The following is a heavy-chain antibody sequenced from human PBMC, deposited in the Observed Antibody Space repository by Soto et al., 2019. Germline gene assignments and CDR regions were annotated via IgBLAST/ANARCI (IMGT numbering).Heavy chain of an antibody. Sequence: ASVQVSCKTSGYSFTAYGISWVRQAPGQGLEWMGWISCYNGKTKYAQKVQGRVTMTTDTSTSTAYMELRSLRSDDTAFYYCARDAPPPELRFLEWHNYDYNGMDVWGQGTTVTVSS. J-gene: IGHJ6*02. CDR3: ARDAPPPELRFLEWHNYDYNGMDV. CDR1: GYSFTAYG. CDR2: ISCYNGKT. V-gene: IGHV1-18*01. D-gene: IGHD3-3*01.